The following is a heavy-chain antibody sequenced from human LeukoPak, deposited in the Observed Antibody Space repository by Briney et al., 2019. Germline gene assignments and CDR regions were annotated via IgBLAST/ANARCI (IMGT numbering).Heavy chain of an antibody. CDR2: LYSDGAT. CDR3: ARVAYYRVTADQITDAFDV. CDR1: GFTVSSYY. V-gene: IGHV3-66*01. J-gene: IGHJ3*01. Sequence: PGGSLRLSCAASGFTVSSYYMNWVRQAPGKGLQWVSILYSDGATYYADSVKGRFTISRDNSRSTLYLQMNSLRAEDTAVYFCARVAYYRVTADQITDAFDVWGHGTVVTVS. D-gene: IGHD2-21*02.